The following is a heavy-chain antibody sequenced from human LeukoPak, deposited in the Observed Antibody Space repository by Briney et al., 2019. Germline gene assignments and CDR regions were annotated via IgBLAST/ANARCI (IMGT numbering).Heavy chain of an antibody. CDR2: IYSGVNT. V-gene: IGHV3-66*01. CDR3: ARAHDRGYYYGFDY. CDR1: GFTVSSNY. J-gene: IGHJ4*02. D-gene: IGHD3-22*01. Sequence: GGSLRLSCAASGFTVSSNYMSWVRQAPGKGLEWLSVIYSGVNTYYADSVQGRFTMSRENPKNTLYLQMNSLRAEDTAVYYCARAHDRGYYYGFDYWGRGTLVTVSS.